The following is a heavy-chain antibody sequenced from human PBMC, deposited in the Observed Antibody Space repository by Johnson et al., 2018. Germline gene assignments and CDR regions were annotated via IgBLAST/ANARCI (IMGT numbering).Heavy chain of an antibody. V-gene: IGHV4-59*01. D-gene: IGHD1-26*01. CDR3: ARVIRSWVGAEYFQD. Sequence: QEQLQEAGPGLVKPSEPMSLTCTVSGGSLSSYYWSWIRQPPGKGLEYIVYVYYSGTTNYNPSLKSRRTISIDTSKNQFSRKLSSVTAADTAVYYCARVIRSWVGAEYFQDWGQGTLVTVSS. CDR1: GGSLSSYY. CDR2: VYYSGTT. J-gene: IGHJ1*01.